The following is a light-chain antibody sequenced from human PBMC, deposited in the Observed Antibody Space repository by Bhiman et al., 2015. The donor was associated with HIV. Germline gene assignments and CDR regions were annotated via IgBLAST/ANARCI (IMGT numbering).Light chain of an antibody. V-gene: IGLV3-19*01. CDR1: SLRIYY. J-gene: IGLJ2*01. Sequence: SSELTQDPAVSVALGQTVRITCQGDSLRIYYASWYQQKPGQAPVLVIYAQNNRPSGIPDRFSGSSSGNTASLTITGAQAEDEADYYCNSRDISVNHPVDPVVFGGGTKLTVL. CDR2: AQN. CDR3: NSRDISVNHPVDPVV.